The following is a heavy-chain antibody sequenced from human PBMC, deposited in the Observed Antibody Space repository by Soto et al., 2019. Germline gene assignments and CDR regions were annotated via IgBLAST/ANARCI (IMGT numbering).Heavy chain of an antibody. V-gene: IGHV4-34*01. D-gene: IGHD1-26*01. Sequence: SETPSVTCPVYGGSFSGYYWSWIRQPPGKGLEWIGEINHSGSTNYNPSLKSRVPISVDTSKNQSPLKMSSVTAADTAVYYCARDCGSSAGNYQYYYALEVWGQGTTVT. CDR3: ARDCGSSAGNYQYYYALEV. CDR1: GGSFSGYY. J-gene: IGHJ6*02. CDR2: INHSGST.